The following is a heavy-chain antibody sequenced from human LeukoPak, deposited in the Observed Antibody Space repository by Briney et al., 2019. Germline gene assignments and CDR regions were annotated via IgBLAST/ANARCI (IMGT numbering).Heavy chain of an antibody. CDR1: GFTFSGYA. J-gene: IGHJ4*02. CDR3: ARGYLGYDSSGFYFDY. D-gene: IGHD3-22*01. CDR2: IFASGSTT. V-gene: IGHV3-NL1*01. Sequence: GGSLRLSCAASGFTFSGYAMNWVRQAPGKGLEWVSLIFASGSTTKYADSVKGRFTVSRDNSMNMLYLQMNSLIPEDTAVYYCARGYLGYDSSGFYFDYWGQGTLVTVSS.